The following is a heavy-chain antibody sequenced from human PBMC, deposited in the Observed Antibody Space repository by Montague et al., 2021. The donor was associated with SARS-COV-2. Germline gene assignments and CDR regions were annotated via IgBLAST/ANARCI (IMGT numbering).Heavy chain of an antibody. D-gene: IGHD2-15*01. Sequence: SETLSLTCTVSGASITDFYWSWIRQPPGKGLEWIGYVHHSGITNYNPSLKSRVTISIDTPKSRFSLNLRSVTAADTAMYFCARITEVVPFDFWGQGTLVSVSS. CDR1: GASITDFY. V-gene: IGHV4-59*01. CDR2: VHHSGIT. J-gene: IGHJ4*02. CDR3: ARITEVVPFDF.